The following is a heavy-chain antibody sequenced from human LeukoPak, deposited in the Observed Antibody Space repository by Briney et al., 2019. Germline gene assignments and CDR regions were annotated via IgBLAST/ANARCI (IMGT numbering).Heavy chain of an antibody. V-gene: IGHV3-30*04. CDR1: GFTFSSYA. D-gene: IGHD4-17*01. Sequence: GGSLRLSCAASGFTFSSYAMHWVRQAPGKGLEWVAVISYDGSNKYYADSVKGRFTISRDNAKNSLYLQMNSLRAEDTAVYYCARDRDHDYGDSVDAFDIWGQGTMVTVSS. CDR3: ARDRDHDYGDSVDAFDI. CDR2: ISYDGSNK. J-gene: IGHJ3*02.